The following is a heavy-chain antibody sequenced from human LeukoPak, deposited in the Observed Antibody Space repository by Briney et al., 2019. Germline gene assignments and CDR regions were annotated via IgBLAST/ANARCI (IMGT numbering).Heavy chain of an antibody. V-gene: IGHV3-9*01. J-gene: IGHJ4*02. Sequence: PGRPLRLSCAASGFTFDDYAMHWVRQAPGKGLEWVSGISWNSGSIGYADSVKGRFTISRDNAKNYLYLQMNSLRAEDTALYYCAKERNYGGNTEGNFDYWGQGTLVTVSS. D-gene: IGHD4-23*01. CDR1: GFTFDDYA. CDR2: ISWNSGSI. CDR3: AKERNYGGNTEGNFDY.